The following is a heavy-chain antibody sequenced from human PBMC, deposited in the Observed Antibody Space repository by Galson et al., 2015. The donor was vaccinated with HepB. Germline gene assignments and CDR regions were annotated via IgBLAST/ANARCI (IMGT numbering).Heavy chain of an antibody. CDR1: GFTFSSYG. CDR3: AKDCVYNGYDHEYYFDY. V-gene: IGHV3-30*18. D-gene: IGHD5-12*01. CDR2: ISYDGSNK. J-gene: IGHJ4*02. Sequence: SLRLSCAASGFTFSSYGMHWVRQAPGKGLEWVAVISYDGSNKYYADSVKGRFTISRDNSKNTLYLQMNSLRAEDTAVYYCAKDCVYNGYDHEYYFDYWGQGTLVTVSS.